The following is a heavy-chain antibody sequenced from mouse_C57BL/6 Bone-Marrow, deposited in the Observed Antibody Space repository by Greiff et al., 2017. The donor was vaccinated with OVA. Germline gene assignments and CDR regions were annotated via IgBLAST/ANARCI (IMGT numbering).Heavy chain of an antibody. CDR2: IRSKSNNYAT. J-gene: IGHJ1*03. D-gene: IGHD1-1*01. V-gene: IGHV10-1*01. CDR1: GFSFNTYA. CDR3: VRDYYYGSSHWYFDV. Sequence: EVKLVESGGGLVQPKGSLKLSCAASGFSFNTYAMNWVRQAPGKGLEWVARIRSKSNNYATYYADSVKDRFTISRDDSESMLYLQMNNLKTEDTAMYYCVRDYYYGSSHWYFDVWGTGTTVTVSS.